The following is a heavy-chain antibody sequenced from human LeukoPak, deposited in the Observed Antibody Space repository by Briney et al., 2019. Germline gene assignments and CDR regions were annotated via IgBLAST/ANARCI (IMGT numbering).Heavy chain of an antibody. CDR3: ARGPDDAFDI. Sequence: SETLSLTCAVSGGSISSSTYYWGWIRQPPGKGLEWIGSIYYSGSTYYNPSLKSRVTMSVDTSKNQFSLKLSSVTAADTAVYYCARGPDDAFDIWGQGTMVTVSS. V-gene: IGHV4-39*07. CDR2: IYYSGST. J-gene: IGHJ3*02. CDR1: GGSISSSTYY.